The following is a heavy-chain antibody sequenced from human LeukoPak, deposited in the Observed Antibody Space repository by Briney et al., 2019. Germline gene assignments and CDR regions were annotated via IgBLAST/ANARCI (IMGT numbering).Heavy chain of an antibody. Sequence: GGSLRLSCAASGFTFSSYWMSWVRQAPGKGLEWVANIKQDGSEKYYVDSVKGRFTISRDNAKNSLYLQMNSLRAEDTAVYYCARDPPLGNDFWSPTDYWGQGTLVTVSS. D-gene: IGHD3-3*01. CDR3: ARDPPLGNDFWSPTDY. CDR2: IKQDGSEK. CDR1: GFTFSSYW. J-gene: IGHJ4*02. V-gene: IGHV3-7*01.